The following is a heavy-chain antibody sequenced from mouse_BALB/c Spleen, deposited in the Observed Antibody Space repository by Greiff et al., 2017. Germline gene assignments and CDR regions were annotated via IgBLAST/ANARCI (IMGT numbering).Heavy chain of an antibody. CDR1: GFTFSSFG. CDR2: ISSGSSTI. CDR3: ARGFDGYPYYYAMDY. D-gene: IGHD2-3*01. V-gene: IGHV5-17*02. Sequence: EVKLVESGGGLVQPGGSRKLSCAASGFTFSSFGMHWVRQAPEKGLEWVAYISSGSSTIYYADTVKGRFTISRDNPKNTLFLQMTSLRSEDTAMYYCARGFDGYPYYYAMDYWGQGTSVTVSS. J-gene: IGHJ4*01.